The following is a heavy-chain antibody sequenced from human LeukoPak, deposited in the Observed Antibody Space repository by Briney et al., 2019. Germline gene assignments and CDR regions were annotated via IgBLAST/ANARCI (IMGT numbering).Heavy chain of an antibody. D-gene: IGHD1-26*01. Sequence: SETLSLTCTVSGGSISSGGYYWSWIRQHPGKGLEWIGYIYYSGSTYYNPSLKSRVTISVDTSKNQFSLKLSSVTAADTAVYYCARDPRKNRGAGYGMDVWGQGTTVTVPS. J-gene: IGHJ6*02. CDR3: ARDPRKNRGAGYGMDV. CDR1: GGSISSGGYY. CDR2: IYYSGST. V-gene: IGHV4-31*03.